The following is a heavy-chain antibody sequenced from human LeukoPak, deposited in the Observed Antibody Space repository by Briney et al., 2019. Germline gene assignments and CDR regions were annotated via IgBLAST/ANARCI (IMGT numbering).Heavy chain of an antibody. V-gene: IGHV1-18*01. CDR3: ARGPGQTPHPGGAPRTVQNFDY. CDR2: ISAYNGNT. CDR1: GYTFTSYG. J-gene: IGHJ4*02. D-gene: IGHD3-16*01. Sequence: ASVKVSCKASGYTFTSYGISWVRQAPGQGLEWMGWISAYNGNTNYAQKLQGRVTMTTDTSTSTAYMELSSLRSEDTAVYYCARGPGQTPHPGGAPRTVQNFDYWGQGTLVTVSS.